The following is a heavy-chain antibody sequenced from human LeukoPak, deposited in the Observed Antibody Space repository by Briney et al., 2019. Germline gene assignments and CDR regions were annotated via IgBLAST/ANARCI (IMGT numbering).Heavy chain of an antibody. D-gene: IGHD4-17*01. CDR2: IRGSGTST. CDR3: ARGDYGDYDAFDI. CDR1: GFSFSTYA. Sequence: GGSLRLSCAASGFSFSTYAMNWVRQAPGKGLEWVSGIRGSGTSTYYADSVKGRFTISRDNSENTLYLQMDSLRAEDTAVYYCARGDYGDYDAFDIWGQGTMVTVSS. J-gene: IGHJ3*02. V-gene: IGHV3-23*01.